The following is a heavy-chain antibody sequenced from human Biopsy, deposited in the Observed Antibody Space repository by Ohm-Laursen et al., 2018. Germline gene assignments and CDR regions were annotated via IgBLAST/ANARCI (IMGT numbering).Heavy chain of an antibody. CDR2: ISFDGSDQ. J-gene: IGHJ6*02. V-gene: IGHV3-30*18. D-gene: IGHD5-18*01. CDR3: AKDRYNYTPIGGFSMDV. Sequence: SLRLSCSASRFTFSTYGMHWVRQAPGKGLEWVAVISFDGSDQRYADSVKGRFTISRDNSRDTLYLQMSSLRAEDTAVYYCAKDRYNYTPIGGFSMDVWGQGTTVTVSS. CDR1: RFTFSTYG.